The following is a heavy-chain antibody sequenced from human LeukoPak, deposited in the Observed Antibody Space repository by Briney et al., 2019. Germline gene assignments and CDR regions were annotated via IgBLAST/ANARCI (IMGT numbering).Heavy chain of an antibody. CDR2: ISGSGGST. CDR3: AKVPYYFDSSAFDY. Sequence: GGSLRLSCAASGFTFSSYAMSWVRQAPGKGLEWVSAISGSGGSTYYADSVKGRFTISRDNSRNTLYLQMNSLRVEDTAVYYCAKVPYYFDSSAFDYWGQGTLVTVSS. V-gene: IGHV3-23*01. D-gene: IGHD3-22*01. CDR1: GFTFSSYA. J-gene: IGHJ4*02.